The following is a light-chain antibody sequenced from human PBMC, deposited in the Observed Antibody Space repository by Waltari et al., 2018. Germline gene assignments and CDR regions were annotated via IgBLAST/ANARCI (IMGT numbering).Light chain of an antibody. Sequence: QLVLTQSPSASASLGASVKLTCTLSSGHSSNVIAWHQQQPEKGPRNLMKINSDGSHSKGDEIPDRFSGSRSGAERYLTISSLQSEDEADYYCQTGGHGTWVFGGGTKLTVL. CDR2: INSDGSH. CDR1: SGHSSNV. CDR3: QTGGHGTWV. V-gene: IGLV4-69*01. J-gene: IGLJ3*02.